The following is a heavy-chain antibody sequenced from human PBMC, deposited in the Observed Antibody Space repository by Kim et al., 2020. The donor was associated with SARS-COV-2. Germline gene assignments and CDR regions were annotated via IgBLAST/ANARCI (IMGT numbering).Heavy chain of an antibody. V-gene: IGHV1-3*01. Sequence: SQKFTGRVTITRDTSPSTAYMELSSLRSEDTAVYYCAGGAVTTYSDAFDIWGQGTMVTVSS. J-gene: IGHJ3*02. D-gene: IGHD4-17*01. CDR3: AGGAVTTYSDAFDI.